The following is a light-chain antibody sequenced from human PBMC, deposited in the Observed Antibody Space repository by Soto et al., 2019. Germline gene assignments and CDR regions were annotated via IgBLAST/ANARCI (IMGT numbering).Light chain of an antibody. CDR3: QQYNSYSPT. J-gene: IGKJ1*01. CDR1: QSVSSN. CDR2: DTY. V-gene: IGKV3-15*01. Sequence: EIMMTQSPGTLSVSPGERATLSCRASQSVSSNLAWYQQKPGQAPRLVIYDTYTRATGIPARFSGSGSGTEFTLTISSLQPDDFATYYCQQYNSYSPTFGQGTKV.